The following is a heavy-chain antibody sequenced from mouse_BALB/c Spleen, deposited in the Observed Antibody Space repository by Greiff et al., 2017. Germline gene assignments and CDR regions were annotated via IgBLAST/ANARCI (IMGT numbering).Heavy chain of an antibody. CDR1: GFTFSSYA. V-gene: IGHV5-6-5*01. CDR3: ARRNNYYGSSYAWFAY. CDR2: ISSGGST. Sequence: EVQGVESGGGLVKPGGSLKLSCAASGFTFSSYAMSWVRQTPEKRLEWVASISSGGSTYYPDSVKGRFTISRDNARNILYLQMSSLRSEDTAMYYCARRNNYYGSSYAWFAYWGQGTLVTVSA. J-gene: IGHJ3*01. D-gene: IGHD1-1*01.